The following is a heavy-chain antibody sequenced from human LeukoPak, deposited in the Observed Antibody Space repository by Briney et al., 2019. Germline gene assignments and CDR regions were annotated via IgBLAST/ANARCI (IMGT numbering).Heavy chain of an antibody. CDR3: ARGVPTGVDYFDY. CDR2: IKQDGSEK. Sequence: GGSLRLSCAASGFTFSSYWMSWVRQAPGKGLEWVANIKQDGSEKYYVDSVKGRFTISRDNAKNSLYLQMNSLRAEDTAVYYCARGVPTGVDYFDYWGQGTLVTVSS. V-gene: IGHV3-7*01. CDR1: GFTFSSYW. D-gene: IGHD2-8*02. J-gene: IGHJ4*02.